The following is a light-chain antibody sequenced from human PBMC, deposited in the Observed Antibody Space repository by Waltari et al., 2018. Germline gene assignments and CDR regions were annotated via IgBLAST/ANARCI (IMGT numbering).Light chain of an antibody. Sequence: DIVMTQSPDSLAVSLGERATINRKSSQSVLYSSNNKNYLAWYQQKRGQPPKLLIYWASTRESGVPDRFSGSGSGTDFTLTISSLQAEDVAVYYCQQYYSDWTFGQGTKVEIK. CDR3: QQYYSDWT. CDR1: QSVLYSSNNKNY. CDR2: WAS. J-gene: IGKJ1*01. V-gene: IGKV4-1*01.